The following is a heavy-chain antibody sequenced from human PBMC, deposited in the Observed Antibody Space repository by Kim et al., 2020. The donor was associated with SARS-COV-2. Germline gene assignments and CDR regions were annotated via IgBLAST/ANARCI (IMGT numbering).Heavy chain of an antibody. CDR3: AKEPIAAADYYYGMDV. D-gene: IGHD6-13*01. Sequence: GGSLRLSCAASGFTFSSYGMHWVRQAPGKGLEWVAVISYDGSNKYYADSVKGRFTISRDNSKNTLYLQMNSLRAEDTAVYYCAKEPIAAADYYYGMDVWGQGTTVTVSS. CDR2: ISYDGSNK. V-gene: IGHV3-30*18. CDR1: GFTFSSYG. J-gene: IGHJ6*02.